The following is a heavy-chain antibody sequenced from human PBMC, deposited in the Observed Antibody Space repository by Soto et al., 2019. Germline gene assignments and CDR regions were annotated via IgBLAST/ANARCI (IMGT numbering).Heavy chain of an antibody. Sequence: QVQLVQSGAEVKKPGSSVKVSCKASGGTFSSYAISWVRQAPGQGLEWMGGIIPIFGTANYAQKFQGRVTITADKSTSTAYMELSSLRSEDTAVYYCASVYSSSLYSYYGMDVWGQGTTVTVSS. J-gene: IGHJ6*02. V-gene: IGHV1-69*06. CDR1: GGTFSSYA. CDR3: ASVYSSSLYSYYGMDV. CDR2: IIPIFGTA. D-gene: IGHD6-13*01.